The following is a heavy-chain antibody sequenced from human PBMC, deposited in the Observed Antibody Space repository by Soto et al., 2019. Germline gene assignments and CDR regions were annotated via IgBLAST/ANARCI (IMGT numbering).Heavy chain of an antibody. D-gene: IGHD3-16*02. CDR3: ARANEEYIWGSYRQGGLDY. Sequence: QVQLVQSGAEVKKPGASVKVSCKASGYTFTSYGISWVRQAPGQGLEWMGWISAYNGNTNYAQKLQGRVTMTPDTSTSTAYMELRSLRSDDTAVYYCARANEEYIWGSYRQGGLDYWGQGTLVTVSS. V-gene: IGHV1-18*01. CDR1: GYTFTSYG. J-gene: IGHJ4*02. CDR2: ISAYNGNT.